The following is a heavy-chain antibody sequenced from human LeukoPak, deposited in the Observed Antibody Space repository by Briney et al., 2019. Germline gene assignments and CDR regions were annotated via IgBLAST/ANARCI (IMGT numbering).Heavy chain of an antibody. Sequence: SGGSLRLSCSVSAFTFNTFDNFAMNWVRQAPGKGLEWISYISSSSSTIYYADSVKGRFTISRDNSKNTLYLQMNSLIPEDTAVYYCARQYISGQWYFDYWGQGTLVTVSS. J-gene: IGHJ4*02. D-gene: IGHD5-18*01. CDR3: ARQYISGQWYFDY. V-gene: IGHV3-48*01. CDR1: AFTFNTFD. CDR2: ISSSSSTI.